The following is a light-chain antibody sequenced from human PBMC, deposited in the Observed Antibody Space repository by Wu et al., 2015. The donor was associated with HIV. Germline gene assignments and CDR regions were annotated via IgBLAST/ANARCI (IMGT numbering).Light chain of an antibody. CDR3: QQSGGSPLT. CDR1: QSVRNNY. Sequence: DIVLTQSPGTLSLSPGERAILSCRASQSVRNNYLAWFQQKPGQAPRLLIYGASSRAPGIPDRFSGSGSGTDFTLTINRLEPEDFAVYYCQQSGGSPLTFGGGTKVEIK. CDR2: GAS. J-gene: IGKJ4*01. V-gene: IGKV3-20*01.